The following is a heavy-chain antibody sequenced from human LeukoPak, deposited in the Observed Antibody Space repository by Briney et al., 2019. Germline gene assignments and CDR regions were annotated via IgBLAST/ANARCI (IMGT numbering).Heavy chain of an antibody. CDR3: ARDGRYSYDKRAFDI. CDR1: GYSISSGYY. CDR2: IYYSGST. Sequence: SETLSLTCTVSGYSISSGYYWGWIRQPPGKGLEWIGYIYYSGSTNYNPSLKSRVTISVDTSKNQFSLKLSSVTAADTAVYYCARDGRYSYDKRAFDIWGQGTMVTVSS. D-gene: IGHD5-18*01. J-gene: IGHJ3*02. V-gene: IGHV4-61*01.